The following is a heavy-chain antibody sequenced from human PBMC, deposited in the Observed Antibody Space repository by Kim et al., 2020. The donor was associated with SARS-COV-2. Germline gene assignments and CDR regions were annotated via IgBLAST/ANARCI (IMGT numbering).Heavy chain of an antibody. D-gene: IGHD3-16*02. V-gene: IGHV4-39*01. J-gene: IGHJ4*02. CDR3: ARLGMITFGGVIVSYFDY. Sequence: KSRVTISVDTSKNQFSLKLSSVTAADTAVYYCARLGMITFGGVIVSYFDYWGQGTLVTVSS.